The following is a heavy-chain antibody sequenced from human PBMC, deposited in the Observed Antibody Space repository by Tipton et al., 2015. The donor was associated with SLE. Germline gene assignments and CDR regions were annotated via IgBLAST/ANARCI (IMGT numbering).Heavy chain of an antibody. CDR2: IFFTGSA. CDR3: ARGYAVTNYFDS. D-gene: IGHD4-17*01. CDR1: GDSMSSGAYY. J-gene: IGHJ4*02. V-gene: IGHV4-31*02. Sequence: LRLSCTVSGDSMSSGAYYWSWIRQHPGKGLEWIGHIFFTGSAYYKASLTSRLSISVDTSKKQFSLRLNSVTAADTAVYYCARGYAVTNYFDSWGQGTLVTVSS.